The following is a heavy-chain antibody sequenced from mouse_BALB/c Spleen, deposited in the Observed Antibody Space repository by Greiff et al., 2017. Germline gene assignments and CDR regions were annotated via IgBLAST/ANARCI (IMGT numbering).Heavy chain of an antibody. D-gene: IGHD2-1*01. CDR3: VPYGNLGAY. V-gene: IGHV1-7*01. Sequence: VQLQQSGAELAKPGASVKMSCKASGYTFTSYWMHWVKQRPGQGLEWIGYINPSTGYTEYNQKFKDKDTLTADKSSSTAYMQLSSLTSEDSAVYYLVPYGNLGAYWGQGTLVTVSA. J-gene: IGHJ3*01. CDR1: GYTFTSYW. CDR2: INPSTGYT.